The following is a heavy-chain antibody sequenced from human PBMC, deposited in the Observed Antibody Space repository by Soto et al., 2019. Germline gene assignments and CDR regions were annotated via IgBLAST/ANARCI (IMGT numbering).Heavy chain of an antibody. J-gene: IGHJ4*02. V-gene: IGHV3-23*01. D-gene: IGHD2-15*01. Sequence: EVQLLESGGGLVQPGGSLRLSCAASGFTFSSYAMSWVRQAPGKGLEWVSAISGSGGSTYYADSVKGRFTISRDNSKNPLYLQMNSLRAEDTAVYYCAKDVGGSGYFDYWGQGTLVTVSS. CDR3: AKDVGGSGYFDY. CDR2: ISGSGGST. CDR1: GFTFSSYA.